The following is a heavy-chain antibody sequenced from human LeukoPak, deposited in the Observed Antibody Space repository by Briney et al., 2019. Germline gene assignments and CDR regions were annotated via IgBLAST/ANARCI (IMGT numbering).Heavy chain of an antibody. D-gene: IGHD6-6*01. CDR1: GFTVSSNY. V-gene: IGHV3-53*04. CDR3: ARVVRRYGMDV. CDR2: IYSGGST. J-gene: IGHJ6*02. Sequence: GGSLRLSCAASGFTVSSNYMSWVRQAPGKGLEWVSVIYSGGSTYYADSVKGRFTISRYNSKNTLYLQMNSLRAEDTAVYYCARVVRRYGMDVWGQGTTVTVSS.